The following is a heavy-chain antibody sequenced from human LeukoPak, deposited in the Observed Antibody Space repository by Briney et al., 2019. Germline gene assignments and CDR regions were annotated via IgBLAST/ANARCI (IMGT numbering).Heavy chain of an antibody. Sequence: ASVKVSCTASGYTFTNYGVSWVRQAPGQGLEWMGWIHTYNGHTNYAQKLQGRVTITADKSTSTAYMELSSLRSEDTAVYYCARDLAAMADEFDYWGQGTLVTVSS. CDR3: ARDLAAMADEFDY. J-gene: IGHJ4*02. CDR1: GYTFTNYG. CDR2: IHTYNGHT. V-gene: IGHV1-18*01. D-gene: IGHD5-18*01.